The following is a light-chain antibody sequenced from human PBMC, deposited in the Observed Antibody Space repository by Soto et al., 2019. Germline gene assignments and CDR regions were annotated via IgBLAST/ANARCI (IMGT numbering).Light chain of an antibody. V-gene: IGKV1-39*01. CDR1: QSISTY. J-gene: IGKJ5*01. CDR3: QHSYMDPIT. Sequence: EIQITHSPSSLSASLGNILTITFGASQSISTYLNWYQKKPGKAPNLLIYDASRLQSGGPSRFSGSGGGTDFTLSISSVQPEDFATYFCQHSYMDPITVRQGTRLEIK. CDR2: DAS.